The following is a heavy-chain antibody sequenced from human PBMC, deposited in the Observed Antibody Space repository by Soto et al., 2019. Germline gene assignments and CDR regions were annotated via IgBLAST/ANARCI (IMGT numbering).Heavy chain of an antibody. V-gene: IGHV1-18*01. J-gene: IGHJ5*02. CDR3: ARVHIVVVPAAMRSGWFDP. CDR1: GYTFTSYG. Sequence: QVQLVQSGAEVKKPGASVKVSCKASGYTFTSYGISWVRQAPGQGLEWMGWISAYNGNTNYAQKLQGRVTMTTDTSTSTAYRELRILRSDDTAVYYCARVHIVVVPAAMRSGWFDPWGQGTLVTVSS. CDR2: ISAYNGNT. D-gene: IGHD2-2*01.